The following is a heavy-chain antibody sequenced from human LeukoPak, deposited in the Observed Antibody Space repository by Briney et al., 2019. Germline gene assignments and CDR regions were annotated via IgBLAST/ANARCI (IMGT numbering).Heavy chain of an antibody. Sequence: ASVKVFCKASGYTFTSYDINWVRQATGQGLEWMGWMNPNSGNTGYAQKFQGRVTMTRNTSISTAYMELSSLRSEDTAVYYCARKIGGVIVYYFDYWGQGTLVTSPQ. J-gene: IGHJ4*02. CDR2: MNPNSGNT. CDR1: GYTFTSYD. CDR3: ARKIGGVIVYYFDY. V-gene: IGHV1-8*01. D-gene: IGHD3-16*02.